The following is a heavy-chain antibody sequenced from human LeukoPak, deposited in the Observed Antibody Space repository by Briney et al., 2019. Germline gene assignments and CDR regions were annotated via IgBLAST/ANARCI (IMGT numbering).Heavy chain of an antibody. Sequence: PSETLSLTCAVYGGSFSGYYWSWIRQPPGKGLEWIGEISHSGSTNYNPSLKSRVTISADTSKNQFSLKLGSVTAADTAVYYCARDGGGYIYAWFDPWGQGTLVTVSS. CDR3: ARDGGGYIYAWFDP. V-gene: IGHV4-34*01. CDR2: ISHSGST. D-gene: IGHD5-18*01. J-gene: IGHJ5*02. CDR1: GGSFSGYY.